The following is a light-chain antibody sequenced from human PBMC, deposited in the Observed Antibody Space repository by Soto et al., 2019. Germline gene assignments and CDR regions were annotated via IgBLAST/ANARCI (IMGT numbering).Light chain of an antibody. CDR3: QQYARSPLA. CDR1: QNVARNY. V-gene: IGKV3-20*01. Sequence: EILLAPAPSPPALFSGGRGPLSCRASQNVARNYLAWYQQRPGQAPRLLIYDASTRATGIPDRFSGSGSGTDFTLTISRLEPEDFAVYFCQQYARSPLAFGGGTKVDIK. CDR2: DAS. J-gene: IGKJ4*01.